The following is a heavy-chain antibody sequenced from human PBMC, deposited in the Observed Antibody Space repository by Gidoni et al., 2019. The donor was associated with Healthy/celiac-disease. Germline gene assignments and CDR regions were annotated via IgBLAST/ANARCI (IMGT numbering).Heavy chain of an antibody. J-gene: IGHJ4*02. Sequence: QVQLQESGPGLVKPSETLSLTCTVSGGSISSYYWSWIRQPPGKGLEWIGYIYYSGSTNYNPSLKSRVTISVDTSKNQFSLKLSSVTAADTAVYYCARNPTGTTTEGLKDWGQGTLVTVSS. CDR2: IYYSGST. CDR1: GGSISSYY. D-gene: IGHD1-7*01. V-gene: IGHV4-59*01. CDR3: ARNPTGTTTEGLKD.